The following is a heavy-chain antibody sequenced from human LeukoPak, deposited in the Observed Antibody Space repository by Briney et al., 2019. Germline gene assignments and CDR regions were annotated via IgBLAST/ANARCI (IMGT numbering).Heavy chain of an antibody. D-gene: IGHD6-13*01. Sequence: PGGSLRLSCAASGFTFSSYGMQWVRQAPGKGLEGVAVIWYDGSNKYYADSVKGRFTISRDNSKNTLYLQMNSLRAEDTAVYYCASSGSSSWPPEDVWGQGTTVTVSS. CDR1: GFTFSSYG. CDR3: ASSGSSSWPPEDV. CDR2: IWYDGSNK. J-gene: IGHJ6*02. V-gene: IGHV3-33*01.